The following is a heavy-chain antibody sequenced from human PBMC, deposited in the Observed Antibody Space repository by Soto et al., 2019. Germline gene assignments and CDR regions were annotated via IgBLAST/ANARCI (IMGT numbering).Heavy chain of an antibody. CDR1: GGSISNYY. CDR2: IYTGGST. V-gene: IGHV4-4*07. Sequence: SSETLSLTCTVSGGSISNYYWSWIRQPAGKGLEWIGRIYTGGSTNYNPSLKSRVTMSTDTPKNQFSLRLASVTAADTAVYYCARASVGPPGGGSWIMPFDYWGQGALVTVSS. D-gene: IGHD2-15*01. CDR3: ARASVGPPGGGSWIMPFDY. J-gene: IGHJ4*02.